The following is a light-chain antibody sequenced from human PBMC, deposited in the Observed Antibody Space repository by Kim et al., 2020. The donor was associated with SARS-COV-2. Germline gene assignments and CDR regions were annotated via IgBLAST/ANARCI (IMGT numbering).Light chain of an antibody. J-gene: IGLJ2*01. V-gene: IGLV3-1*01. Sequence: SVSPGQLASITCSGDKLGDKYACWYQQKPGQSPVLVIYQDSKRPSGIPERFSGSNSGNTATLTISGTQAMDEADYYCQAWDSSTRVFGGGTQLTVL. CDR1: KLGDKY. CDR2: QDS. CDR3: QAWDSSTRV.